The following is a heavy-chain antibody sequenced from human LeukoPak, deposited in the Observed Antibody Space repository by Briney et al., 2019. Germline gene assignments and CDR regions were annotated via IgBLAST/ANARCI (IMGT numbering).Heavy chain of an antibody. CDR2: ISSSGGTI. Sequence: PGGSLRLSCAASGFTFSSYEMNWVRQAPGKGLECVSYISSSGGTISYADSVKGRFTISRDNAKNSLYLQMNSLRDEDTAVYYCARITVTTYYFDYWGQGTLVTVSS. J-gene: IGHJ4*02. CDR3: ARITVTTYYFDY. V-gene: IGHV3-48*03. CDR1: GFTFSSYE. D-gene: IGHD4-17*01.